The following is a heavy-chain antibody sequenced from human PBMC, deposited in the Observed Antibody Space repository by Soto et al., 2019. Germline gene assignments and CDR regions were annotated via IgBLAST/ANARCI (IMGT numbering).Heavy chain of an antibody. D-gene: IGHD3-10*01. CDR2: FNTDNGNS. V-gene: IGHV1-18*01. J-gene: IGHJ4*02. CDR3: AREADPMVRGVRPLDY. CDR1: GYNFLSYG. Sequence: QVQLVQSGAEVKKPGASVKVSCKASGYNFLSYGMSWVRQAPGQGLEWMGWFNTDNGNSHYAQKVQGRVTMTTDTSTTTAYMELRSLRSDDTAVYYCAREADPMVRGVRPLDYWGQGTLVTVSS.